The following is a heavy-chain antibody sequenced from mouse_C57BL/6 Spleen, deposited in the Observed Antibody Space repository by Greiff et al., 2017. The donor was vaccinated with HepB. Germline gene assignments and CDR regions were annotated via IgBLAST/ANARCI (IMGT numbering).Heavy chain of an antibody. J-gene: IGHJ1*03. CDR2: FHPYNDDT. CDR1: GYTFTTYP. Sequence: VQLQQSGAELVKPGASVKMSCKASGYTFTTYPIEWMKQNHGKSLEWIGNFHPYNDDTKYNEKFKGKATLTVEKSSSTVYLELSRLTSDDSAVYYCARRGKDYYGSSYSYWYFDVWGTGTTVTVSS. CDR3: ARRGKDYYGSSYSYWYFDV. V-gene: IGHV1-47*01. D-gene: IGHD1-1*01.